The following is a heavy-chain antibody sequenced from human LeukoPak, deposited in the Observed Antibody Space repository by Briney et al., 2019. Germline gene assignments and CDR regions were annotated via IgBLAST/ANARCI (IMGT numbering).Heavy chain of an antibody. Sequence: GGSLRLSCVASGFTFSSYSMNWVRKAPGKGLEWVSSISSGSDHIYYADSVRGRFTISRDNAKNSLYLQMDSLRAEDTAVFFCARNDYSTSSGYDSWGQGTLVTVSS. CDR1: GFTFSSYS. J-gene: IGHJ4*02. V-gene: IGHV3-21*01. D-gene: IGHD6-6*01. CDR2: ISSGSDHI. CDR3: ARNDYSTSSGYDS.